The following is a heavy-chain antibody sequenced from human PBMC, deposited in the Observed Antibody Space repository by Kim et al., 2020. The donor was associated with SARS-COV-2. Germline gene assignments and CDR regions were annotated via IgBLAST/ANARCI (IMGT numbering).Heavy chain of an antibody. CDR3: ARGVLGWDSSGWYYFDY. J-gene: IGHJ4*02. CDR1: GFTVSSDY. CDR2: LYSGGST. D-gene: IGHD6-19*01. V-gene: IGHV3-53*01. Sequence: GGSLRLSCVASGFTVSSDYMTWVRQAPGKGLEWISVLYSGGSTYYRDSVKGRFTISRDNSKNTLFLQMNSLRAGDTAVYYCARGVLGWDSSGWYYFDYWGQGILVTVSS.